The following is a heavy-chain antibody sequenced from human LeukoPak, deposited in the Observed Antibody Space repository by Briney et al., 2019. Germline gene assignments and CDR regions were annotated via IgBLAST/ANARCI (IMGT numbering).Heavy chain of an antibody. CDR3: AKAPCSSITCNFDY. Sequence: PGGFLRLSCAASGFTFCSYGVSWVRQAPGRGLEWVSTIADSGGGTYYADSVKGRFTISRDNSKNTLYLQMSSLRVDDTAVYYCAKAPCSSITCNFDYWGQGTQVTVSS. CDR1: GFTFCSYG. CDR2: IADSGGGT. J-gene: IGHJ4*02. V-gene: IGHV3-23*01. D-gene: IGHD2-2*01.